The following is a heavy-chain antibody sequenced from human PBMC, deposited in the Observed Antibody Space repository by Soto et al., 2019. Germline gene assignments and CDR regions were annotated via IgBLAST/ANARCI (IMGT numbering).Heavy chain of an antibody. CDR3: TRPDYGTNWGSFHY. Sequence: PGEYLKISCKGSGYSFTTYWIGWVRQMPGKGLEWMGIIYPGDSDTRYSPSFQGQVTISADKSISTAYLQWSSLKASDTSMYYCTRPDYGTNWGSFHYWGQGTLVTVSS. V-gene: IGHV5-51*01. CDR2: IYPGDSDT. J-gene: IGHJ4*02. CDR1: GYSFTTYW. D-gene: IGHD7-27*01.